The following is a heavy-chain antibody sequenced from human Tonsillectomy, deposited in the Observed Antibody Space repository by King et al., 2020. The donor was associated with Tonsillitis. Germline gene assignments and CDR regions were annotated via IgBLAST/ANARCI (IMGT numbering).Heavy chain of an antibody. Sequence: QLVQSGAEVKKPGSSVKVSCKASGGTFSSYAISWVGQAPGQGLEWMGRIIPILGIANYAQKFQGRVTITADKSTSTAYMELSSLRSEDTAVYYCASPQLADAFDIWGQGTMVTVSS. V-gene: IGHV1-69*09. D-gene: IGHD1-1*01. J-gene: IGHJ3*02. CDR2: IIPILGIA. CDR1: GGTFSSYA. CDR3: ASPQLADAFDI.